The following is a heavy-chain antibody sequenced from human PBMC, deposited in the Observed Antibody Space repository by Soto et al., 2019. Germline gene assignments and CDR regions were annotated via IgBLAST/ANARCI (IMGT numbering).Heavy chain of an antibody. CDR2: IYNTETF. D-gene: IGHD6-19*01. Sequence: PSETLSLTCSVSGVSVSSGSFYWSWTRQPPGKGLEWIGFIYNTETFNYNPSLESRVTLSVDASKHQFSLKLSSVTAADTAVYYCARVPLRYSSSHNFDSWGQGALVTVSS. J-gene: IGHJ4*02. CDR1: GVSVSSGSFY. V-gene: IGHV4-61*01. CDR3: ARVPLRYSSSHNFDS.